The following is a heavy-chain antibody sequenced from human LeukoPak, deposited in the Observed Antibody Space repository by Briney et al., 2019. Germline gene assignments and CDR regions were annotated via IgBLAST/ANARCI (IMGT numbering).Heavy chain of an antibody. J-gene: IGHJ5*02. CDR3: ARPLYDFWSSYYNNCFDP. Sequence: PGGSLRLSCAASGFTFSSYWMSWVRQAPGKGLEWVANIKQDGSETYYVDSVKGRFTISRDNAKNSLYLQMNSLRAEDTAVYYCARPLYDFWSSYYNNCFDPWGQGTLVTVSS. V-gene: IGHV3-7*01. CDR2: IKQDGSET. D-gene: IGHD3-3*01. CDR1: GFTFSSYW.